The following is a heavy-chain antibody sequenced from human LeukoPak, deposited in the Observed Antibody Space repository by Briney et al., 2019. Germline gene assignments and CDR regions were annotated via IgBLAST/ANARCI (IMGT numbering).Heavy chain of an antibody. D-gene: IGHD2-2*01. J-gene: IGHJ5*02. Sequence: SETLSLTCAVYGGSFSGYYWSWIRQPPGKGLEWIGEINHSGSTNYNPSLKSRVTISVDTSKNQFSLKLSSVTAADTAVYYCATTSGGCSSTSCYEGSWFDPWGRGTLVTVSS. CDR2: INHSGST. CDR3: ATTSGGCSSTSCYEGSWFDP. CDR1: GGSFSGYY. V-gene: IGHV4-34*01.